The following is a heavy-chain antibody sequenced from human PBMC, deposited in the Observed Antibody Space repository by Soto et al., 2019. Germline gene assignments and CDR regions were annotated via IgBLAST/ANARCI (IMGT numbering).Heavy chain of an antibody. V-gene: IGHV3-43*01. CDR1: GLTFDDYT. CDR3: VKDSGWSFDS. CDR2: INWIGDDI. J-gene: IGHJ4*02. D-gene: IGHD6-19*01. Sequence: EVQLVESGGVVVQPGGSLRLSCAASGLTFDDYTMHWVRQGPGKGLEWVSFINWIGDDINYADSVRGRFTISRDNSKNSLYLQMNSLRTEDTALYYCVKDSGWSFDSWGQGTLVTVSS.